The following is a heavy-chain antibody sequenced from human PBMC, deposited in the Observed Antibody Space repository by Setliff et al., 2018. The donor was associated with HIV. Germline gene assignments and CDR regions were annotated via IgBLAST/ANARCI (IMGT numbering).Heavy chain of an antibody. CDR2: INPNSGGT. D-gene: IGHD2-8*01. CDR1: GYTFTDYY. CDR3: ATKVYCTNGVCLDAFDL. J-gene: IGHJ3*01. Sequence: ASVKVSCKASGYTFTDYYMHWVRQAPGQGLEWMGRINPNSGGTNHAQKFQGRVTMTRDTSSSTAYMELSRLRSDDTAANYCATKVYCTNGVCLDAFDLWGQGTMVTV. V-gene: IGHV1-2*06.